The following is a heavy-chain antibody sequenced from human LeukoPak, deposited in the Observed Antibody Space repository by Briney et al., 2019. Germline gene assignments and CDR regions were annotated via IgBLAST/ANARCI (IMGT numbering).Heavy chain of an antibody. CDR1: GGSISSGSYY. Sequence: SETLSLTCTVSGGSISSGSYYWSWIRQPAGKGLEWIGRIYTSGSTNYNPSLKSRVTISVDTSKNQFSLKLSSVTAADTAVYYCAREGYYDFWSGTPAGWFDPWGQGTLVTVSS. V-gene: IGHV4-61*02. D-gene: IGHD3-3*01. CDR3: AREGYYDFWSGTPAGWFDP. J-gene: IGHJ5*02. CDR2: IYTSGST.